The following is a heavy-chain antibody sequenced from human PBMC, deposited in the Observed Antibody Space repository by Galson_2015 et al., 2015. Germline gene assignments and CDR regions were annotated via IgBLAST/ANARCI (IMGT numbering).Heavy chain of an antibody. CDR1: GYSFATHW. V-gene: IGHV5-51*01. CDR2: IYPGDSDT. Sequence: SGAEVKKSGEFLKISCKGSGYSFATHWIAWMRQMPGKGLEWMGVIYPGDSDTRYSPSFQGQVTISVDKSISTAYLQWGNLKASDTAMYYCARAFYGSGSHYGDYWGQGTLVTVSS. D-gene: IGHD3-10*01. CDR3: ARAFYGSGSHYGDY. J-gene: IGHJ4*02.